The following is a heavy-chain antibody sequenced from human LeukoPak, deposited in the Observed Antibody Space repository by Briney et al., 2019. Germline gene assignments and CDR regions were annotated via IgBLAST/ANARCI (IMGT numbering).Heavy chain of an antibody. Sequence: GASVKVSCKASGYTFTGYYMHWVRQAPGQGLEWMGWINPNSGGTNYAQKFQGRVTMTRDTSISTAYMELSRLRSDDTAVYYCARVSGGSYPQDNWFDPWGQGTLVTVSS. CDR1: GYTFTGYY. D-gene: IGHD1-26*01. J-gene: IGHJ5*02. CDR3: ARVSGGSYPQDNWFDP. V-gene: IGHV1-2*02. CDR2: INPNSGGT.